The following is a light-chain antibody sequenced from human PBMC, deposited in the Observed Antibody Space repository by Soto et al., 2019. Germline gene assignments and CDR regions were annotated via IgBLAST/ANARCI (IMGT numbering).Light chain of an antibody. CDR2: GAS. CDR1: QSVSTN. V-gene: IGKV3-15*01. J-gene: IGKJ2*01. Sequence: EIVMTQSPATLSVSPGERATLSCRASQSVSTNLAWYQQKPGQAPRLLIYGASTRATGIPARFSGSGSGTEFTLTISSLQSEDFAVYHCQQYNNWPPEYTFGQGNKLEIK. CDR3: QQYNNWPPEYT.